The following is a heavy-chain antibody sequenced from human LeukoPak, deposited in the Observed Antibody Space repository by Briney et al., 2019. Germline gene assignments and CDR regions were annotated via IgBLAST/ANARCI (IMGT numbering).Heavy chain of an antibody. CDR2: IIPIFGTA. J-gene: IGHJ5*02. V-gene: IGHV1-69*05. CDR3: ARIAVAGTGWFDP. Sequence: GASVKVSCKASGGTFSSYAISWVRQAPGQGLEWMGRIIPIFGTANYAQKLQGRVTITTDESTSTAYMELSSLRSEDTAVYYCARIAVAGTGWFDPWGQGTLVTVSS. D-gene: IGHD6-19*01. CDR1: GGTFSSYA.